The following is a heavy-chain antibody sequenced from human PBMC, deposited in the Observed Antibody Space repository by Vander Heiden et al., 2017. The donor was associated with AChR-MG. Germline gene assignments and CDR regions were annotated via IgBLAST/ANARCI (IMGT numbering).Heavy chain of an antibody. D-gene: IGHD3-22*01. V-gene: IGHV1-8*01. Sequence: QVQLAQSGAEVKKHGASVKVSCKASGYTFTTYDLNWVRQATGQGLGWMGWMNPNSGNTGYAQNFQGRVTMTRNTSISTAYMELSSLGSEDTAVYFCARGPGSSGYYYLFWGQGTLVTVSS. J-gene: IGHJ1*01. CDR2: MNPNSGNT. CDR1: GYTFTTYD. CDR3: ARGPGSSGYYYLF.